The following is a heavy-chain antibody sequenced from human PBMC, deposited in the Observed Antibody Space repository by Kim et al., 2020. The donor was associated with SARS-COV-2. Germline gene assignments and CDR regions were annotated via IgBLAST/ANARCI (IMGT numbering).Heavy chain of an antibody. J-gene: IGHJ4*02. CDR3: AKWRGQQSIFDF. V-gene: IGHV3-7*01. CDR1: GFSFSNYW. CDR2: IKEDGSQT. Sequence: GGSLRLSCAASGFSFSNYWMAWVRQAPGKGLEWVANIKEDGSQTYYVNSVKGRFTVSRDNAKNSLFLQMDSLRADDTAVYYCAKWRGQQSIFDFWVQGSLVTVSS. D-gene: IGHD2-8*01.